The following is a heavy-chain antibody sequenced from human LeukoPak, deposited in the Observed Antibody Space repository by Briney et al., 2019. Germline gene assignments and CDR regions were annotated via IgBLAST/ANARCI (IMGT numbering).Heavy chain of an antibody. CDR1: GFTVSSNY. D-gene: IGHD6-19*01. J-gene: IGHJ6*02. CDR2: IYSGGST. CDR3: AREKLDSSGWYDYYYGMDV. V-gene: IGHV3-53*01. Sequence: PGGSLRLSCAASGFTVSSNYMSWVRQAPGKGLEWVSVIYSGGSTYYADSVKGRFTISRDNSKNTLYLQMNSLRAEDTAVYYCAREKLDSSGWYDYYYGMDVWGQGTTVTVSS.